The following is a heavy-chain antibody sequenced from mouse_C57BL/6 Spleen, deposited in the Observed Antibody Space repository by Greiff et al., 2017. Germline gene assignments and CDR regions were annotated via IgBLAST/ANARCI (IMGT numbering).Heavy chain of an antibody. Sequence: VQLQQSGPELVKPGASVKISCKASGYAFSSSWMNWVKQRPGKGLEWIGRIYPGDGDTNYNGKFKGKATLTAEKSSSTAYMQLSSLTSEDSAVYFCARWTGPFAYWGQWTLVTVSA. CDR3: ARWTGPFAY. CDR2: IYPGDGDT. V-gene: IGHV1-82*01. D-gene: IGHD4-1*01. J-gene: IGHJ3*01. CDR1: GYAFSSSW.